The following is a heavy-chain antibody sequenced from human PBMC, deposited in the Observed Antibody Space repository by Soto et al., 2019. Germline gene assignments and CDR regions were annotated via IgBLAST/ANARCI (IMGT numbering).Heavy chain of an antibody. D-gene: IGHD1-20*01. J-gene: IGHJ5*02. CDR3: ARDSEITGTTVYNWFDP. CDR1: GGAFSSCA. V-gene: IGHV1-69*13. CDR2: IIPIFGTA. Sequence: SVKVSSKASGGAFSSCARSSVRQSPGQGLEWMGGIIPIFGTANYAQKFQGRVTITADESTSTAYMELSSLRSEDTAVYYCARDSEITGTTVYNWFDPWGQGTLVTVSS.